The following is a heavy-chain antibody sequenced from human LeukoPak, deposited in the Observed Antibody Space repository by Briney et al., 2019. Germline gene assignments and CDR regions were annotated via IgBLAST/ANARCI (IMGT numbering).Heavy chain of an antibody. CDR1: GGSISSGSYY. V-gene: IGHV4-61*02. CDR2: IYTSGST. CDR3: ARDLWGDYFNWFDP. D-gene: IGHD4-17*01. J-gene: IGHJ5*02. Sequence: SQTLSLTCNVSGGSISSGSYYWSWIRQPAGKGLEWIGRIYTSGSTNYNPSLKSRVTISVDTSKNQFSLKLSSVTAADTAVYYCARDLWGDYFNWFDPWGQGTLVTVSS.